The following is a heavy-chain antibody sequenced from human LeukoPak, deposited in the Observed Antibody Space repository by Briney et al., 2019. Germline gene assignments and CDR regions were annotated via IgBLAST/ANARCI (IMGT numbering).Heavy chain of an antibody. D-gene: IGHD3-22*01. V-gene: IGHV4-4*07. J-gene: IGHJ4*02. CDR3: AREYYYDSSGWSYYFDY. Sequence: SETLSLTCTVSGGSISSYYWSWLRQPAGKGLEWIGRIYTSGSTNYNPSLKSRVTMSVDTPKNQFSLKLSSVTAADTAVYYCAREYYYDSSGWSYYFDYWGQGTLVTVSS. CDR2: IYTSGST. CDR1: GGSISSYY.